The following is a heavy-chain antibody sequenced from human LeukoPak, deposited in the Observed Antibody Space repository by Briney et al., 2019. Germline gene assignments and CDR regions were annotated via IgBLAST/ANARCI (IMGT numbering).Heavy chain of an antibody. D-gene: IGHD1-26*01. CDR2: ISGSGSST. V-gene: IGHV3-23*01. Sequence: GGSLRLSCAASGFTFSTYAMSWVRQAPGKGLEWVSTISGSGSSTFYADSVKGRFTISRDNSKNTLYLQMNSLGAEDTALYYCAPATGSGNYGTFDYWGQGTLVTVSS. CDR1: GFTFSTYA. CDR3: APATGSGNYGTFDY. J-gene: IGHJ4*02.